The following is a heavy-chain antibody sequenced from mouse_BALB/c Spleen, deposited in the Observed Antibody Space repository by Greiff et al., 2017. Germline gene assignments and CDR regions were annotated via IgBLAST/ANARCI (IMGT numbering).Heavy chain of an antibody. Sequence: EVMLVESGGGLVKPGGSLKLSCAASGFTFSSYAMSWVRQTPEKRLEWVATISSGGSYTYYPDSVKGRFTISRDNAKNTLYLQMSSLRSEDTAMYYCARHEGALLRLRSYAMDYWGQGTSVTVSS. V-gene: IGHV5-9-3*01. D-gene: IGHD1-2*01. CDR2: ISSGGSYT. CDR3: ARHEGALLRLRSYAMDY. J-gene: IGHJ4*01. CDR1: GFTFSSYA.